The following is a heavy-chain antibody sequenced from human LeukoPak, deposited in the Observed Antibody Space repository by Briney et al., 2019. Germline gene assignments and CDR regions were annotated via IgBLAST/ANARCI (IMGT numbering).Heavy chain of an antibody. D-gene: IGHD2-15*01. J-gene: IGHJ4*02. CDR3: ARHDEGVVVSGYFDY. Sequence: GSLRLSCAASGFTFSSYWMSWVRQAPGKGLEWIGYIYYSGYTNYNPSLKSRVTISVDTSKNQFSLKLSSVTAADTAVYYCARHDEGVVVSGYFDYWGQGTLVTVSS. V-gene: IGHV4-59*08. CDR2: IYYSGYT. CDR1: GFTFSSYW.